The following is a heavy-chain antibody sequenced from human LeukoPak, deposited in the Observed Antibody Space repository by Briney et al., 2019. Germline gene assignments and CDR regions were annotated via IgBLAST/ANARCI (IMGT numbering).Heavy chain of an antibody. CDR3: ARGRSSFKNWFDP. J-gene: IGHJ5*02. CDR2: IYYSGST. Sequence: SETLSLTCTVSGGSISSSSYYWGWIRQPPGKGLEWIGSIYYSGSTYYNPSLKSRVTISVDTSKNQFSLKLSSVTAADTAVYYCARGRSSFKNWFDPWGQGTLVTVSS. V-gene: IGHV4-39*01. D-gene: IGHD2-15*01. CDR1: GGSISSSSYY.